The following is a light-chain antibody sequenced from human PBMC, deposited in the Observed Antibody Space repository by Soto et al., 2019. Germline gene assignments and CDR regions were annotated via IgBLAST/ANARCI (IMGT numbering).Light chain of an antibody. CDR1: QSVSSTS. CDR3: QQYDGSPPWT. J-gene: IGKJ1*01. Sequence: EIVLTQSPGTLSFSPGERATLSRRASQSVSSTSLAWYQQKPGQAPRLLIYGASNRATGIPDRFSGSGSGTDFTLTISRLEPEDFAVYYCQQYDGSPPWTFGLGTKVDIK. CDR2: GAS. V-gene: IGKV3-20*01.